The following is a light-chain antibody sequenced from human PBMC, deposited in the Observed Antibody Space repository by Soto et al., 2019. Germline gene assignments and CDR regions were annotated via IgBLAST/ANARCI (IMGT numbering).Light chain of an antibody. CDR1: SSDVGAYNY. Sequence: QSVLTQPASVSGSPGQSITISCTGTSSDVGAYNYVSWYQHYPGRAPKLMIYDVSNRPSGVSDRFSGSKSGSTASLTISGLKAEDESDYYCSSYTSSNTVLFGGGTKVTVL. J-gene: IGLJ3*02. CDR3: SSYTSSNTVL. CDR2: DVS. V-gene: IGLV2-14*03.